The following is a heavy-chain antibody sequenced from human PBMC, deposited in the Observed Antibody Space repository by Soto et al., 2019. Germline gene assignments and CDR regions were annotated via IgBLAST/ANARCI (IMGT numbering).Heavy chain of an antibody. CDR1: GFIVSSYY. V-gene: IGHV3-53*01. CDR3: ARGLGREYQDNRNYFHLDY. J-gene: IGHJ4*02. Sequence: LRLSCAASGFIVSSYYLTWVRQAPGEGLKWVSVLYPNGRAFYADSVKGRFTISTDNSQNSVYLLMNTLRAEDTAIYYCARGLGREYQDNRNYFHLDYCCQGTLVTVSS. D-gene: IGHD1-20*01. CDR2: LYPNGRA.